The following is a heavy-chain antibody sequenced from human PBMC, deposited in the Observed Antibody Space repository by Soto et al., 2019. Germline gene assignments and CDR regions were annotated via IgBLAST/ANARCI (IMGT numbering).Heavy chain of an antibody. J-gene: IGHJ4*02. CDR3: ARDGLMGATDY. D-gene: IGHD1-26*01. CDR1: GYTFTSYD. Sequence: ASVKVSCKASGYTFTSYDINWVRQATGQGLEWMGWMNPNSGNTGYAQKFQGRVTITADESTSTAYMELSSLRSEDTAVYYCARDGLMGATDYWGQGTLVTVSS. CDR2: MNPNSGNT. V-gene: IGHV1-8*01.